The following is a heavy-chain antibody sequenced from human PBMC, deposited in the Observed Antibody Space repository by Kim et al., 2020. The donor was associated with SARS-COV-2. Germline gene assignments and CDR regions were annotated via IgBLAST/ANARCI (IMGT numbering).Heavy chain of an antibody. Sequence: GGSLRLSCAASGFTFSNYAMSWVRQAPGKGLEWVSNINNVGTGTYYADSVKGRFTISRDNSKNTLDLQMNSLRAEDTAIYYCATYELSGRRFDYWAQGTLVTVSS. J-gene: IGHJ4*02. CDR2: INNVGTGT. V-gene: IGHV3-23*03. CDR1: GFTFSNYA. CDR3: ATYELSGRRFDY. D-gene: IGHD5-12*01.